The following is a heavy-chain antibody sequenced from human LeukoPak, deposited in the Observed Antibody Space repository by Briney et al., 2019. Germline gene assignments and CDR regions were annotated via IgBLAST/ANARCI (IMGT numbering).Heavy chain of an antibody. CDR1: GFTFSSYS. Sequence: PGGSLRLSCAASGFTFSSYSMNWVRQAPGKGLECVSYISSSSSTLYYADSVKGRFTISRDNAKNSLYLQMNSLRAEDTAVYYCARRIVGATAGGYFDYWGQGTLVSVPA. CDR3: ARRIVGATAGGYFDY. CDR2: ISSSSSTL. D-gene: IGHD1-26*01. V-gene: IGHV3-48*01. J-gene: IGHJ4*02.